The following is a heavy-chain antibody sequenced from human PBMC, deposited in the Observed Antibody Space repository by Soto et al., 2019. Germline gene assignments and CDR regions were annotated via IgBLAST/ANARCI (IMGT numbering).Heavy chain of an antibody. J-gene: IGHJ3*02. Sequence: ASVKVSCKASGYSFAGFYIHWMRQAPGQGLEWVGSINSNSGATTYAQKFQDSVAMTRDTSVSTAYMDLNRLTSDETAIYYCEIIMNHSDSFDIWGQGTMVTVSS. CDR3: EIIMNHSDSFDI. CDR1: GYSFAGFY. D-gene: IGHD3-16*01. CDR2: INSNSGAT. V-gene: IGHV1-2*04.